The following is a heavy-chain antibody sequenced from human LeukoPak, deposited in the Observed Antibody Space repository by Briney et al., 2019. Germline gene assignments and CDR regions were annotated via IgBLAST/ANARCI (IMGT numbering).Heavy chain of an antibody. J-gene: IGHJ4*02. V-gene: IGHV4-4*02. CDR1: GGSISSSNW. CDR2: IYHSGST. Sequence: SGTLSLTCAVSGGSISSSNWWSWVRQPPGKGLEWIGEIYHSGSTNYNPSLKSRVTISVDKSKNQFSLKLSSVTAADTAVYYCAGSGIVATIYFDYWGQGTLVTVSS. CDR3: AGSGIVATIYFDY. D-gene: IGHD5-12*01.